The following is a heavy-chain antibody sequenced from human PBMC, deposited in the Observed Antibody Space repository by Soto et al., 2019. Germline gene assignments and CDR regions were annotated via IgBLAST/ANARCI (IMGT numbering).Heavy chain of an antibody. D-gene: IGHD3-10*01. CDR3: ARTSAIYLMVRGAPLDY. CDR2: TYYRSKWYN. V-gene: IGHV6-1*01. J-gene: IGHJ4*02. Sequence: PSQTLSLTCAISGDSVSSNSAAWNWIRQSPSRGLEWLGRTYYRSKWYNDYAVSVKSRITINPDTSKNQFSLQLNSVTPEDTAVYYCARTSAIYLMVRGAPLDYWGQGTLVTVSS. CDR1: GDSVSSNSAA.